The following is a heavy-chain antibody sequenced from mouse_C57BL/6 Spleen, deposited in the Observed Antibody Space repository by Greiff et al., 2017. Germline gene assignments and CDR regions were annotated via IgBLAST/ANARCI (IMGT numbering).Heavy chain of an antibody. D-gene: IGHD2-4*01. CDR3: ARDYDYDGDWFAY. CDR2: IYPRDGST. V-gene: IGHV1-85*01. J-gene: IGHJ3*01. Sequence: VQLVESGPELVKPGASVKLSCKASGYTFTSYDINWVKQRPGQGLEWIGWIYPRDGSTKYNEKFKGKATLTVDTSSSTAYMELHSLTSEDSAVYFCARDYDYDGDWFAYWGQGTLVTVSA. CDR1: GYTFTSYD.